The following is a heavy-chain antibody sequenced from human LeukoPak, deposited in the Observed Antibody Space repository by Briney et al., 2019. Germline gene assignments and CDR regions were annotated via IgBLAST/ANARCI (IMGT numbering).Heavy chain of an antibody. V-gene: IGHV3-23*01. CDR3: AKDSYDSSGYYYPDY. Sequence: GGSLRLSCAASGFTFSNYAMSWVRQAPGKGLEWVSAIGGSGGSTYYADSVKGRFTISRDSSKNTLYLQMNSLRAEDTAVYYCAKDSYDSSGYYYPDYWGQGTLVTVSS. CDR2: IGGSGGST. CDR1: GFTFSNYA. D-gene: IGHD3-22*01. J-gene: IGHJ4*02.